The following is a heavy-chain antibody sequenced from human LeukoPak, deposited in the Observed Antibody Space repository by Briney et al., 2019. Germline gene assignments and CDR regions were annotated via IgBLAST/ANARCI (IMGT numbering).Heavy chain of an antibody. CDR3: ARTSGYSDY. CDR2: INTSGST. CDR1: GGSISSGGYF. Sequence: SETLSLTCTVSGGSISSGGYFWSWIRQPAGKGPEWIGRINTSGSTNYNPFLKSRVTISVDTSKNQFSLKLSSVTAADTAVYYCARTSGYSDYWGQGTLVTVSS. J-gene: IGHJ4*02. D-gene: IGHD3-22*01. V-gene: IGHV4-61*02.